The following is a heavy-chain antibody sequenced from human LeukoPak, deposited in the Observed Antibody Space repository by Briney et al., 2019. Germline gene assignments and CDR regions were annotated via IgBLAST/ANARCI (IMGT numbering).Heavy chain of an antibody. CDR3: TTDYYYDSSGYYGDY. CDR2: IKSKTDGGTT. Sequence: PGGSLRLSCAASGFTFSNAWMSWVRQAPGKGLEWVGRIKSKTDGGTTDYAAPVKGRFTTSRDDSKNTLYLQMNSLKTEDTAVYYCTTDYYYDSSGYYGDYWGQGTLVTVSS. J-gene: IGHJ4*02. V-gene: IGHV3-15*01. D-gene: IGHD3-22*01. CDR1: GFTFSNAW.